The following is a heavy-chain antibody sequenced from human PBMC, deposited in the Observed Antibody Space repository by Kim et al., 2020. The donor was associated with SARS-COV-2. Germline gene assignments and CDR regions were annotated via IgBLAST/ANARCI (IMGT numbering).Heavy chain of an antibody. CDR2: IWYDETNK. D-gene: IGHD1-26*01. V-gene: IGHV3-33*01. Sequence: GGSLRLSCAASGLTFSNYGMHWVRQAPGKGLEWVAVIWYDETNKYYADSVKGRFTISRDNSKKTLYLQMNSLRAEDTAVYYCATDFMSGTFGNWGQGTLVTVSS. J-gene: IGHJ4*02. CDR1: GLTFSNYG. CDR3: ATDFMSGTFGN.